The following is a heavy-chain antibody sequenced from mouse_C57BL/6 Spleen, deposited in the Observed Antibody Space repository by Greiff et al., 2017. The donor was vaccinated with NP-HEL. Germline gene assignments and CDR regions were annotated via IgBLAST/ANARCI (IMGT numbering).Heavy chain of an antibody. CDR1: GYTFTSYW. J-gene: IGHJ4*01. Sequence: QVQLQQPGAELVKPGASVKLSCKASGYTFTSYWMHWVKQRPGQGLEWIGMIHPNSGSTNYNEKFKSKATLTVDKSSSTAYMQLSSLTSEDSAVYYCAPTGTYYYAMDYWGQGTSVTVSS. D-gene: IGHD4-1*02. V-gene: IGHV1-64*01. CDR2: IHPNSGST. CDR3: APTGTYYYAMDY.